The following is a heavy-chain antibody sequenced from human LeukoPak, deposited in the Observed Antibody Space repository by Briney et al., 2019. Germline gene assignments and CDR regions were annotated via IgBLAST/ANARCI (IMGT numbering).Heavy chain of an antibody. CDR1: GGSVSSTIW. J-gene: IGHJ4*02. V-gene: IGHV4-4*02. CDR3: AREGGFYRPLDY. Sequence: SETLSLTCAVSGGSVSSTIWWTWFRQPPGKGLEWIGEVHLDGRTNYNPSLTGRLTMSVDLYENHISLKLTSVTAADTAVYYCAREGGFYRPLDYSGQGTLVTVSS. D-gene: IGHD3-3*01. CDR2: VHLDGRT.